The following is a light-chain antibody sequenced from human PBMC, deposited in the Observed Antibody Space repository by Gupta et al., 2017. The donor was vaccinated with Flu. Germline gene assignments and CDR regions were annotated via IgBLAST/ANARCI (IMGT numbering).Light chain of an antibody. J-gene: IGKJ1*01. CDR1: QDISNY. CDR3: QNYNMAPRT. Sequence: DIQMTQSPSSLSASVGDRVTITCRASQDISNYLAWFQQKPGKVPKLLIYAASTLQSGVPSRFSGSGSGTDFALTISSLQSEDVATYYCQNYNMAPRTFGQGTKVEIK. V-gene: IGKV1-27*01. CDR2: AAS.